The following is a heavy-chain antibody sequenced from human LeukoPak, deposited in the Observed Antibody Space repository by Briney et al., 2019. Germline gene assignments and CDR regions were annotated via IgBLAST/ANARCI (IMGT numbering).Heavy chain of an antibody. Sequence: GGSLRLSCAASGFTFSSYSMNWVRQAPGKGLEWVSSISSSSSYIYYADSVKGRFTISRDNAKNSLYLQVNSLRAEDTAVYYCARDSGEGDFDYWGQGSLVTVSS. J-gene: IGHJ4*02. CDR1: GFTFSSYS. CDR2: ISSSSSYI. D-gene: IGHD6-25*01. CDR3: ARDSGEGDFDY. V-gene: IGHV3-21*01.